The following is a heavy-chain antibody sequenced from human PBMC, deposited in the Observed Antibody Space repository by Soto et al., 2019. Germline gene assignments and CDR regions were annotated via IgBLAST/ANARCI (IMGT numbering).Heavy chain of an antibody. Sequence: GGSLRRSCSASGFTFSGYAMHWVRQAPGKGLEYVSAISSNGGSTYYADSVKGRFTISRDNSKNTLYLQMSSLRAEDTAVYYCVKPGYSSGWYTAFGWFDPWGQGTLVTVSS. J-gene: IGHJ5*02. D-gene: IGHD6-19*01. V-gene: IGHV3-64D*06. CDR3: VKPGYSSGWYTAFGWFDP. CDR1: GFTFSGYA. CDR2: ISSNGGST.